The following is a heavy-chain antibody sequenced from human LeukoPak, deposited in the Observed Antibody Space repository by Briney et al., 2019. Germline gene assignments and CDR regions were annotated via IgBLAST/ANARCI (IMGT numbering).Heavy chain of an antibody. J-gene: IGHJ4*02. CDR1: GFTFSDYY. Sequence: PGESLRLSCAASGFTFSDYYMSWIRQAPGKGLEWVSYISSSGSTIYYADSVKGRFTISRDNAKNSLYLQMNSLSAEDTAVYYRARDRVTGYYDSSGYLFFWGQGTLVTVSS. D-gene: IGHD3-22*01. CDR3: ARDRVTGYYDSSGYLFF. V-gene: IGHV3-11*01. CDR2: ISSSGSTI.